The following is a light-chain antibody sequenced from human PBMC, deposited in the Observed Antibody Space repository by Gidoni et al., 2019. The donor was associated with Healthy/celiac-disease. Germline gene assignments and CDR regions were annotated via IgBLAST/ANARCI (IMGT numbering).Light chain of an antibody. CDR2: AAS. CDR1: QSGSSN. V-gene: IGKV3-15*01. Sequence: EIVMAQSPATLSVSPGERATISCRASQSGSSNLPWYQQNPGQAPRLLIYAASTRATGIPARFSGSASGTEFTLTISSLQSEDFAVYYCQQYNNWPPAGTFGQXTKVEIK. J-gene: IGKJ1*01. CDR3: QQYNNWPPAGT.